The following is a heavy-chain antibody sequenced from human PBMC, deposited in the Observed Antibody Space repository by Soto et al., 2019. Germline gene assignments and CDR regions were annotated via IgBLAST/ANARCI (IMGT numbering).Heavy chain of an antibody. V-gene: IGHV1-3*01. J-gene: IGHJ6*03. CDR2: INADNGKT. D-gene: IGHD2-2*01. Sequence: GASVKVSCKASGYTFPTSAIHWVRQAPGQSPEWMGWINADNGKTRYSQTFQGRVTITRDTSASTAYMELRSLRSDDTAVYYCARDFTDIVVVPAAMSWGYYYMDVWAKGTTVTVSS. CDR1: GYTFPTSA. CDR3: ARDFTDIVVVPAAMSWGYYYMDV.